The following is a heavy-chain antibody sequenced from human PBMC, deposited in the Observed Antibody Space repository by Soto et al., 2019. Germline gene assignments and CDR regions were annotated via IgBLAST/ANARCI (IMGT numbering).Heavy chain of an antibody. CDR3: ARGSSPLPYIVATIWRWYFDL. Sequence: QVQLQESGPGLVKPSQTLSLTCTVSGGSISSGGYYWSWIRQHPGKGLEWIGYIYYSGSTYYNPSLKSRVTISVDTSKNQFSLKLSSVTAADTAVYYCARGSSPLPYIVATIWRWYFDLWGRGTLVTVSS. V-gene: IGHV4-31*03. CDR2: IYYSGST. CDR1: GGSISSGGYY. J-gene: IGHJ2*01. D-gene: IGHD5-12*01.